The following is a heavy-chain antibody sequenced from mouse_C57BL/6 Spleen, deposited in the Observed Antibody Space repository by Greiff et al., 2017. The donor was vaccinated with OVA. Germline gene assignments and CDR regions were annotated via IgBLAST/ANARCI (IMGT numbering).Heavy chain of an antibody. Sequence: QVQLQQSGAELARPGASVKLSCKASGYTFTSYGISWVKQRTGQGLEWIGEIYPRSGNTYYNEKFKGKATLTADKSSSTAYMELRSLTSEDSAVYFCARENITTVVAHWYFDVWGTGTTVTVSS. D-gene: IGHD1-1*01. J-gene: IGHJ1*03. V-gene: IGHV1-81*01. CDR3: ARENITTVVAHWYFDV. CDR2: IYPRSGNT. CDR1: GYTFTSYG.